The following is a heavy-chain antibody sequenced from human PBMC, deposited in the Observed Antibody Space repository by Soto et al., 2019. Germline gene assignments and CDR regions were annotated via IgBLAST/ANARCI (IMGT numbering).Heavy chain of an antibody. CDR3: ARVSGGQWLVPRWFDP. J-gene: IGHJ5*02. CDR1: SGSISSSNW. D-gene: IGHD6-19*01. Sequence: SETLSLTCAVSSGSISSSNWWSWVRQPPGKGLEWIGEIYHSGSTNYNPSLKSRVTISVDKSKNQFSLKLSSVTAADTAVYYCARVSGGQWLVPRWFDPWGQGTLVTVSS. CDR2: IYHSGST. V-gene: IGHV4-4*02.